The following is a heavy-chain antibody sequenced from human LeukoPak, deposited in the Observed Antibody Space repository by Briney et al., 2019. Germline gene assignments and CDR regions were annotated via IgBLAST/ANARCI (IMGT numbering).Heavy chain of an antibody. J-gene: IGHJ3*02. D-gene: IGHD1-7*01. V-gene: IGHV3-30*02. CDR2: IRYDGSNK. CDR3: AKDGTGTTSNAFDI. CDR1: GFTFSSYG. Sequence: PGGSLRLSCAASGFTFSSYGMHWVRQAPGKGLEWVAFIRYDGSNKYYADSVKGRFTISRDNSKNTLYLQMNSLRAEDTAVYYCAKDGTGTTSNAFDIWGQGTMVTVSS.